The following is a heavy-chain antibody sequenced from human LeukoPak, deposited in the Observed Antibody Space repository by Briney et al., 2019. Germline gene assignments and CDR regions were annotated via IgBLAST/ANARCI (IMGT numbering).Heavy chain of an antibody. Sequence: PSDTLSLTCTLSGASISSSTYYWGWIRQPPGKGLDRIGRISYTGSTYYNPSLKTRVTISVDTSKNHFSLSLSSVTAADTAVYYCARLTHSYYTDTSGYYPYYYMDVWGKGTTVTVSS. CDR2: ISYTGST. CDR3: ARLTHSYYTDTSGYYPYYYMDV. CDR1: GASISSSTYY. V-gene: IGHV4-39*02. D-gene: IGHD3-22*01. J-gene: IGHJ6*03.